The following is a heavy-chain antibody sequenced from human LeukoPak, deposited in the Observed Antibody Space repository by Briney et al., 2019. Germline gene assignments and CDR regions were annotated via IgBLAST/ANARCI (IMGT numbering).Heavy chain of an antibody. CDR2: IYTSGST. CDR3: ARLQDWYSDL. CDR1: GGSISSYY. J-gene: IGHJ2*01. V-gene: IGHV4-4*09. D-gene: IGHD4-11*01. Sequence: PSETLSLTCTVSGGSISSYYWSWIRQPPGKGLEWIGYIYTSGSTNYNPSLKSRVTISVGTSKNQFSLKLSSVTAADTAVYYCARLQDWYSDLWGRGTLVTVSS.